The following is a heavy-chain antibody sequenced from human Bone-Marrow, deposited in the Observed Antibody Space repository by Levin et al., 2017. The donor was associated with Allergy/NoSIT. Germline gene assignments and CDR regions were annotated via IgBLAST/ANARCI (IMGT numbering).Heavy chain of an antibody. D-gene: IGHD1-26*01. J-gene: IGHJ4*02. V-gene: IGHV3-74*01. CDR3: ARALYSGSYSDF. CDR1: GFTFSNYW. CDR2: INSDESST. Sequence: GGSLRLSCAASGFTFSNYWMHWVRQAPGKGLVWVSRINSDESSTNYVDSVKGRFTISRDNAKNTLYLQMNSLRADDTAVYYCARALYSGSYSDFWGQGTLVTVSS.